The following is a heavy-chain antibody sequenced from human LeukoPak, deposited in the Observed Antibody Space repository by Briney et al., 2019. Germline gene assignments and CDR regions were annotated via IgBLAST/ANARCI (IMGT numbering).Heavy chain of an antibody. CDR3: ARELGSYDSSGYDFDY. CDR2: ISAYNGNT. V-gene: IGHV1-18*01. CDR1: GYTFTSYG. Sequence: ASVKVSCKASGYTFTSYGISWVRPAPGQGLEWMGWISAYNGNTNYAQKLQGRVTMTTDTSTSTAYMELRSLRSDDTAVYYCARELGSYDSSGYDFDYWGQGTLVTVSS. J-gene: IGHJ4*02. D-gene: IGHD3-22*01.